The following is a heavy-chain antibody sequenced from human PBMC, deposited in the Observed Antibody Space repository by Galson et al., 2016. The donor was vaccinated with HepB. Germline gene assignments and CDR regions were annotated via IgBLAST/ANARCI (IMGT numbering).Heavy chain of an antibody. CDR2: IKADGSES. Sequence: SLRLSCAASGFSFSSYAMRWVRQAPGKWPEWVASIKADGSESYYVDSVKGRFTMSRDNAKNSLYLQMNSLRAEDTAVYYCARMNSDRACDIWGQGTMVTVSS. CDR1: GFSFSSYA. V-gene: IGHV3-7*01. D-gene: IGHD2-15*01. CDR3: ARMNSDRACDI. J-gene: IGHJ3*02.